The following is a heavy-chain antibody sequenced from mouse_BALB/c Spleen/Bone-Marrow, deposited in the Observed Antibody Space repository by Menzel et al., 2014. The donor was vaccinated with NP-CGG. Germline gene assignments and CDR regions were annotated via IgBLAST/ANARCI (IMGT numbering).Heavy chain of an antibody. D-gene: IGHD3-2*01. CDR2: ISNGGSYT. CDR3: ARGGQLGAIDY. V-gene: IGHV5-4*02. CDR1: GFTFSDYY. Sequence: EVKLVESGGGLVKPGGSLKLSCAASGFTFSDYYMYWVRQTPEKRLEWVATISNGGSYTYYPDSVKGRFTISRDNAKNNLFLQMSRLKAEDTASYYCARGGQLGAIDYLGQRTSVTVSS. J-gene: IGHJ4*01.